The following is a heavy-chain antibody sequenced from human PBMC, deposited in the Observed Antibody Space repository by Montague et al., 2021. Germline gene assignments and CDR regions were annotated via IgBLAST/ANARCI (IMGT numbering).Heavy chain of an antibody. Sequence: SLRLSCAASGFTFEDYSMNWVRQTPEKGLEWVAYIHKSGHTTHQADFVEGRFTISRDNAKNSLLLEMNDLRDDGTAIYYCVRDPHSLDFWGQGVLVTVSS. V-gene: IGHV3-48*02. CDR2: IHKSGHTT. CDR3: VRDPHSLDF. CDR1: GFTFEDYS. D-gene: IGHD1-26*01. J-gene: IGHJ4*02.